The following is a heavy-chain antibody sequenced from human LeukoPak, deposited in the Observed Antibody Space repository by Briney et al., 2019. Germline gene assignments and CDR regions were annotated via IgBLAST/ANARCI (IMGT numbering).Heavy chain of an antibody. CDR2: ISWNSGSI. D-gene: IGHD5-18*01. J-gene: IGHJ4*02. Sequence: GGSLRLSCAASGFTFDDYAMHWVRQAPGKGLEWVSGISWNSGSIGYADSVKGRFTISRDNAKNSLYLQMNSLRAEDTALYYCAKDMLDTAVAGGVDYWGQGILVTVSS. V-gene: IGHV3-9*01. CDR3: AKDMLDTAVAGGVDY. CDR1: GFTFDDYA.